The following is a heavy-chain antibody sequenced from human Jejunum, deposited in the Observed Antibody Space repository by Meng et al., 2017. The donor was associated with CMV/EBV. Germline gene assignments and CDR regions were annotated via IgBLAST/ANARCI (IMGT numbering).Heavy chain of an antibody. J-gene: IGHJ4*02. Sequence: SISRGGYYWSWIRQLPGKGLEWIGYIYYRGRTNYSPSLKSRVTISEDTSKNQFSLKLSSVTAADTAVYYCARDVDHDSTGFWFYFDSWGQGALVTVSS. V-gene: IGHV4-31*02. CDR2: IYYRGRT. D-gene: IGHD3-22*01. CDR1: SISRGGYY. CDR3: ARDVDHDSTGFWFYFDS.